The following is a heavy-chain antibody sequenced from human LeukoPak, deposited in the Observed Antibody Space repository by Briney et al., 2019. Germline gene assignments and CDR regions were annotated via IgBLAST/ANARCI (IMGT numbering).Heavy chain of an antibody. CDR1: GFTFDYYA. CDR3: AKDAYGGATFFYSMDC. CDR2: ISWNSGNI. V-gene: IGHV3-9*01. D-gene: IGHD2/OR15-2a*01. J-gene: IGHJ6*03. Sequence: GRSLRLSCAGSGFTFDYYAMHWVRQTPGKGLEWVSGISWNSGNIAYADFVGGRFTISRHNAKNSLSLQMNSLSDEDTAVYYCAKDAYGGATFFYSMDCWGKGPTITVSS.